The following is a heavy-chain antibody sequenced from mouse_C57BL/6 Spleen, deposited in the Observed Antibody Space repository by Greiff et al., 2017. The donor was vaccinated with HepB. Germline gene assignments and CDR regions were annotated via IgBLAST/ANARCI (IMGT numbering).Heavy chain of an antibody. CDR2: IYPSDSET. J-gene: IGHJ1*03. V-gene: IGHV1-61*01. CDR3: AREGYYGSSLSYWYFDV. Sequence: VQLQQPGAELVRPGSSVKLSCKASGYTFTSYWMDWVKQRPGQGLEWIGNIYPSDSETHYNQKFKDKATLTVDKSSSTAYMQLSSLTSEDSAVYYCAREGYYGSSLSYWYFDVWGTGTTVTVSS. CDR1: GYTFTSYW. D-gene: IGHD1-1*01.